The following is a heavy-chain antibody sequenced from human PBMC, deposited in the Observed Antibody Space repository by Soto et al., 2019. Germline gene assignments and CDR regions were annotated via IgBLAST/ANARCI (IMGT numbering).Heavy chain of an antibody. CDR3: GRGRSGEIVIFS. CDR2: IGPKRGVT. J-gene: IGHJ5*02. CDR1: GYTFSGYY. Sequence: QVQLVQSGAEVKESGASVKVACKASGYTFSGYYIHWVRQAPGQAPEWVGEIGPKRGVTRYAQKIQGSVTMTKDTSNITVYMELRNLSPDETDVYFRGRGRSGEIVIFSWDQGTLVTV. D-gene: IGHD5-12*01. V-gene: IGHV1-2*02.